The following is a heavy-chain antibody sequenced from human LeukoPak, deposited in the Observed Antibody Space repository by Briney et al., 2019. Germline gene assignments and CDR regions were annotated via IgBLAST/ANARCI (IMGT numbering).Heavy chain of an antibody. CDR1: GYSISNNYY. J-gene: IGHJ6*03. V-gene: IGHV4-38-2*01. Sequence: SETLSLTCAVSGYSISNNYYWVLIRPPPGRGLGWIGSLYHSDSAYYNTSLRSRVSMSVDTSKNQFSLTLSFVTAADTAVYYCARQHDSYYYYYIDVWGSGTTVTVSS. CDR2: LYHSDSA. CDR3: ARQHDSYYYYYIDV.